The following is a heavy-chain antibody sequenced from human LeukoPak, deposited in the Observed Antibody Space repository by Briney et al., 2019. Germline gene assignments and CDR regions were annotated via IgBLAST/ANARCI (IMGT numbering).Heavy chain of an antibody. J-gene: IGHJ4*02. Sequence: GGSLRLSCAASGFAFSSYAMSWVRQAPGKGLEWVSSISNSGGRTFYTDSVKGRFTISGDNAKNSLYLQMNSLRAEDTAVYYCARDRERGFDYWGQGTLVTVSS. CDR1: GFAFSSYA. CDR2: ISNSGGRT. D-gene: IGHD1-1*01. CDR3: ARDRERGFDY. V-gene: IGHV3-23*01.